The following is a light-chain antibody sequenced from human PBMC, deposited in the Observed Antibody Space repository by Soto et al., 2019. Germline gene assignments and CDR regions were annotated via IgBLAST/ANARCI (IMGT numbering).Light chain of an antibody. CDR2: DVS. Sequence: QSALTQPASVSGSPGQSITISCVGTSGDICDYNYVSWYQQHTGKVPKAIIYDVSNRPSGVSSRFSGTKSGNTASLTVSGLQAEDEADYYFCSYTRSGTLIFGTVTKVTVL. V-gene: IGLV2-14*01. J-gene: IGLJ1*01. CDR3: CSYTRSGTLI. CDR1: SGDICDYNY.